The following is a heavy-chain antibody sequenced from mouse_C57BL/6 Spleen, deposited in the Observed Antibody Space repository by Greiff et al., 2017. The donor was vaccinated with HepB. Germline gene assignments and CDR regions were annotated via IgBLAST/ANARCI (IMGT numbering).Heavy chain of an antibody. D-gene: IGHD2-5*01. CDR1: GYTFTDYY. CDR2: IYPGSGNT. V-gene: IGHV1-76*01. CDR3: ARFRSNYDFDY. Sequence: VQLQESGAELVRPGASVKLSCKASGYTFTDYYINWVKQRPGQGLEWIARIYPGSGNTNYNEKFKGKATLTADKSSSTAYMQLSSLTSEDSAVYFCARFRSNYDFDYWGQGTTLTVSS. J-gene: IGHJ2*01.